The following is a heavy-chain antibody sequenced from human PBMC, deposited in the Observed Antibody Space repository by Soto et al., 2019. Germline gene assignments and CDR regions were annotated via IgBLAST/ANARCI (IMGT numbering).Heavy chain of an antibody. CDR2: NSGSGGST. CDR3: AKDYGSGFYYFDY. J-gene: IGHJ4*02. D-gene: IGHD3-10*01. V-gene: IGHV3-23*01. CDR1: GFTLSSYA. Sequence: EVQLLESGGGLVQPGGSLRLSCAASGFTLSSYAMSWVRQAPGKGLEWVSANSGSGGSTYYADSVKGRFTISRDNSKNTLYLQMNSLRAEDTAVYYCAKDYGSGFYYFDYWGQGTLVTVSS.